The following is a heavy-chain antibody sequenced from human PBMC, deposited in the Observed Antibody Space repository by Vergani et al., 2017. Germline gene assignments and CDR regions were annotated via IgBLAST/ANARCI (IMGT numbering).Heavy chain of an antibody. CDR2: FDPEDGET. V-gene: IGHV1-24*01. CDR3: ATNVVSSSSSYYYYYMDV. D-gene: IGHD6-6*01. J-gene: IGHJ6*03. Sequence: QVQLVQSGAEVKKPGASVKVSCKVSGYTLTELSMHWVRQAPGKGLEWMGGFDPEDGETICAQKFQGRVTMTEDTSTDTAYMELSSLRSEDTAVYYCATNVVSSSSSYYYYYMDVWGKGTTVTVSS. CDR1: GYTLTELS.